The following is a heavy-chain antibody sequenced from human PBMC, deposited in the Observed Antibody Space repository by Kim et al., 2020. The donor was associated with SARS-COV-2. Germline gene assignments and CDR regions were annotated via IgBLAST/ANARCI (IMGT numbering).Heavy chain of an antibody. CDR2: IYYSGST. V-gene: IGHV4-31*03. Sequence: SETLSLTCTVSGGSISSGGYYWSWIRQHPGKGLEWSGYIYYSGSTYYNPSLKSRVTISVDTSKNQFSLRLSSVTAADTAVYYCARGLVDPTFDYWGQGTLVTVSS. D-gene: IGHD5-12*01. CDR1: GGSISSGGYY. J-gene: IGHJ4*02. CDR3: ARGLVDPTFDY.